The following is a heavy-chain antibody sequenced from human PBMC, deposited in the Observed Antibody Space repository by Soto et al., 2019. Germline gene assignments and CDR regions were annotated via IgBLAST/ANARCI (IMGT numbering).Heavy chain of an antibody. J-gene: IGHJ4*02. CDR1: GGSISSSSYY. Sequence: PSETLSLTCTVSGGSISSSSYYWGWIRQPPGKGLEWIGSIYYSGSTYYNPSLKSRVTISVDTSKNQFSLKLSSVTAADTAVYYCAGLKRGQNFDYWGQGTLVTVS. CDR3: AGLKRGQNFDY. V-gene: IGHV4-39*01. CDR2: IYYSGST.